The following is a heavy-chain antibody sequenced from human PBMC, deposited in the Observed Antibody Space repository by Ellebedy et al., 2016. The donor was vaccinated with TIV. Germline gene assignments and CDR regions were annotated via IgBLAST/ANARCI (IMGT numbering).Heavy chain of an antibody. D-gene: IGHD3-22*01. CDR2: IYYSGST. CDR3: AREINYYDSSGYYYHIPGWFDY. V-gene: IGHV4-39*07. Sequence: SETLSLXXTVSGGSISSSSYYWGWLRQPTGKGLEWIGSIYYSGSTNYNPSLKSRVTISVDTSKNQFSLKLSSVTAADTAVYYCAREINYYDSSGYYYHIPGWFDYWGQGTLVTVSS. J-gene: IGHJ4*02. CDR1: GGSISSSSYY.